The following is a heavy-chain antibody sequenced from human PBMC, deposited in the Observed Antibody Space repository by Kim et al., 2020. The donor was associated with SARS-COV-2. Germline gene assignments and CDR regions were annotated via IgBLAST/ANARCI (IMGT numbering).Heavy chain of an antibody. J-gene: IGHJ2*01. CDR1: GGTFSGHD. CDR3: ASARVGTIYWYFDF. V-gene: IGHV1-69*04. Sequence: SVKVSCKASGGTFSGHDINWVRQAPGQVFEWMGRIVPPLAIANYEQKFQGRVTITADESTSTAYMELTSLRSEDTAIYFCASARVGTIYWYFDFWGRGTLVTVAS. D-gene: IGHD5-12*01. CDR2: IVPPLAIA.